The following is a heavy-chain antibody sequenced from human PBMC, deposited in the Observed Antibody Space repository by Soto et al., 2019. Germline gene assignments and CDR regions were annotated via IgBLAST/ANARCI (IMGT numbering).Heavy chain of an antibody. J-gene: IGHJ6*02. CDR1: GYTFTGYY. V-gene: IGHV1-2*02. Sequence: ASVKVSCKASGYTFTGYYMHWVRQAPGQGLEWMGWINPNSGGTNYAQKFQGRVTMTRDTSISTAYMELSRLRSDDTAVCYCARDIVATIGSYGMDVWGQGTTVTAP. D-gene: IGHD5-12*01. CDR2: INPNSGGT. CDR3: ARDIVATIGSYGMDV.